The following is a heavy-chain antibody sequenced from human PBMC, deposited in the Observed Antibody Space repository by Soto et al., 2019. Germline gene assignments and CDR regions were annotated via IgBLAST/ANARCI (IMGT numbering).Heavy chain of an antibody. J-gene: IGHJ3*02. CDR2: IRSKAYGGTT. CDR3: TRVKAIVGATGDDAFDN. CDR1: GFPFGDYA. Sequence: GGSLRLSCTASGFPFGDYAMSWVRQAPGKGLEWVGFIRSKAYGGTTEYAASVKGRFTISRDDSKSIAYLQMNSLKTEGTAVYYCTRVKAIVGATGDDAFDNWGQGTMVTVSS. V-gene: IGHV3-49*04. D-gene: IGHD1-26*01.